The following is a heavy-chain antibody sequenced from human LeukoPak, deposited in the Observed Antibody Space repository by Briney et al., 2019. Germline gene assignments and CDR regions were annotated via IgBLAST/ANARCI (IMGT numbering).Heavy chain of an antibody. D-gene: IGHD6-13*01. CDR3: ATVEGSSSWYYFDY. Sequence: GASVKVSCKVSGYTLTELSMHWVRQAPGKGLEWMGGFDPEDGGTIYAQKFQGRVTMTEDTSTDTAYMELSSLRSEDTAVYYCATVEGSSSWYYFDYWGQGTLVTVSS. CDR2: FDPEDGGT. CDR1: GYTLTELS. J-gene: IGHJ4*02. V-gene: IGHV1-24*01.